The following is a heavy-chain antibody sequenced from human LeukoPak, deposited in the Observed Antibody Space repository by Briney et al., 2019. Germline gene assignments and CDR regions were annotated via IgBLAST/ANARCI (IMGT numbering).Heavy chain of an antibody. CDR2: INAGNGNT. CDR3: ARARGTNDYYYMDV. V-gene: IGHV1-3*03. CDR1: GYTFTSYA. J-gene: IGHJ6*03. D-gene: IGHD1/OR15-1a*01. Sequence: ASAKVSCKASGYTFTSYAMHWVRQAPGQSLEWMGWINAGNGNTKYSQEFQGRVTITRDTSASTAYMELSSLRSEGMAVYYCARARGTNDYYYMDVWGKGTTVTVSS.